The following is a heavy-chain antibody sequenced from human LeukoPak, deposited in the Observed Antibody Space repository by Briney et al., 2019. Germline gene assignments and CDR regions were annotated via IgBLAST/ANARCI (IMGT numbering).Heavy chain of an antibody. CDR2: LSDDGSNK. CDR1: GFTFSSYA. D-gene: IGHD6-13*01. CDR3: AKDPHSSSWYYFDS. J-gene: IGHJ4*02. Sequence: GRSLRLSCAASGFTFSSYAMHWVRQAPGKGLEWVAVLSDDGSNKFYADSVKGRFTIPRDNSKNTLYLQMNSLRAEDTAFYYCAKDPHSSSWYYFDSWGQGTLVTVSS. V-gene: IGHV3-30*18.